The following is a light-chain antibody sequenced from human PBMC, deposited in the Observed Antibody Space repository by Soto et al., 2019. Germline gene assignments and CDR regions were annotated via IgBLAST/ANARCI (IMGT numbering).Light chain of an antibody. V-gene: IGKV3-15*01. CDR3: QQYNNWPPAWT. J-gene: IGKJ1*01. Sequence: EIVFMQPPATLPPSPGGRATLSCGASQSVRSNLAWYQQKPGQSPRLLIYGASTRATGIPARFSGSGSGTQFTLTISSLQSEDFAVYYCQQYNNWPPAWTFGQGTKVDIK. CDR1: QSVRSN. CDR2: GAS.